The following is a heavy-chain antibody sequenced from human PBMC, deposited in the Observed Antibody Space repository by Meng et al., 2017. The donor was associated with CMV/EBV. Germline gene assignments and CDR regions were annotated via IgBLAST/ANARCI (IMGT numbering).Heavy chain of an antibody. Sequence: GGSLRLSCAASGFTFSDYYMSWIRQDPRKGLEWVANIKQDGSEKYYVDSVKGRFTISRDNAKNSLYLQMNSLRAEDTAVYYCARALRFLESYDAFDIWGQGTMVTVSS. CDR3: ARALRFLESYDAFDI. CDR1: GFTFSDYY. V-gene: IGHV3-7*01. CDR2: IKQDGSEK. J-gene: IGHJ3*02. D-gene: IGHD3-3*01.